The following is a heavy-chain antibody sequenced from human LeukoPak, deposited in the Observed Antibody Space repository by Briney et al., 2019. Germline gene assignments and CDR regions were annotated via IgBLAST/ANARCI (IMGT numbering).Heavy chain of an antibody. J-gene: IGHJ5*02. CDR2: INPNSGNT. V-gene: IGHV1-18*04. CDR3: ARDQGCSSTSCYTNWFDP. Sequence: GASVKVSCKASGYTFTGYYMHWVRQAPGQGLEWMGWINPNSGNTNYAQKLQGRVTMTTDTSTSTAYMELRSLRSDDTAVYYCARDQGCSSTSCYTNWFDPWGQGTLVTVSS. CDR1: GYTFTGYY. D-gene: IGHD2-2*02.